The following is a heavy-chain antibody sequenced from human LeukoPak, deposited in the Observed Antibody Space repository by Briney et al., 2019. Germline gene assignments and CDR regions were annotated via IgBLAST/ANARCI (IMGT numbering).Heavy chain of an antibody. D-gene: IGHD6-19*01. J-gene: IGHJ4*02. Sequence: GGSLRLSCAASGFTFDDYAMHWVRQAPGKGLVWVSHISWDGGSTIYYADSVKGRFTISRDNAENSLYLQMNSLRAEDTAVYYCARYIAVAGTLVYYFDYWGQGTLVTVSS. CDR2: ISWDGGST. CDR1: GFTFDDYA. V-gene: IGHV3-43D*03. CDR3: ARYIAVAGTLVYYFDY.